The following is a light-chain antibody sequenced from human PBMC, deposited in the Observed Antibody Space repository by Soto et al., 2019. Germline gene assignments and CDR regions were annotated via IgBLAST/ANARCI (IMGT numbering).Light chain of an antibody. J-gene: IGKJ3*01. CDR1: QSIGRN. V-gene: IGKV3-20*01. CDR3: PQYGDSPLT. CDR2: GAS. Sequence: EMVMTQSSGTLSVSPGERATLSCRASQSIGRNLAWYQHKPGQAPRLLIYGASTRAAAVPDRFTGSGSGTDFALTISRLEPEDFGVYYCPQYGDSPLTSGPGTKVDI.